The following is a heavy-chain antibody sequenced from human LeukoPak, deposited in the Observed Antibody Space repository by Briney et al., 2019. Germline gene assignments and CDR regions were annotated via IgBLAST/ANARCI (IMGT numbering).Heavy chain of an antibody. Sequence: GASVKVSCKASGYTFTTYYMHWVRQAPGQGLEWMGIINPSGGSTSYAQKFQGRVTMTTDTSTSTVYMELSSLRSEDTAVYDCARDYYDSSGYYLVFDYWGQGTLVTVSS. CDR1: GYTFTTYY. CDR2: INPSGGST. D-gene: IGHD3-22*01. J-gene: IGHJ4*02. CDR3: ARDYYDSSGYYLVFDY. V-gene: IGHV1-46*01.